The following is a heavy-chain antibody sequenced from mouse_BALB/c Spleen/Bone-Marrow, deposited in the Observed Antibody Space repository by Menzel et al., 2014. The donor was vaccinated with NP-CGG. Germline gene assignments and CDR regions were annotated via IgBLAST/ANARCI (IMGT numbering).Heavy chain of an antibody. D-gene: IGHD6-2*01. CDR2: INPSSNYT. CDR3: ARVLRWSLDY. CDR1: GYTFTSYT. Sequence: QVQLKKSGAELARPGASVKMSCKASGYTFTSYTMHWVKQRPGQGLEWIGFINPSSNYTNYNQKFKDKATLTADKSSSTAYIQLSSLTSEDSAVYYCARVLRWSLDYWGQGTTLTVSS. J-gene: IGHJ2*01. V-gene: IGHV1-4*01.